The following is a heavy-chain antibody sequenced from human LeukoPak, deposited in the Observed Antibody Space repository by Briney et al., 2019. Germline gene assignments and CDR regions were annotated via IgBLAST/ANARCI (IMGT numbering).Heavy chain of an antibody. D-gene: IGHD2-15*01. CDR2: IYHSGST. J-gene: IGHJ5*02. V-gene: IGHV4-4*02. Sequence: SETLSLTCAVSGGSISNDNWWSWVRQPPGKGLEWIGEIYHSGSTNYNPSLKSRVTISVDTSKNQFSLKLSSVTAADTAVYYYARGQALGYCSGGSCSSWFDPWGQGTLVTVSS. CDR3: ARGQALGYCSGGSCSSWFDP. CDR1: GGSISNDNW.